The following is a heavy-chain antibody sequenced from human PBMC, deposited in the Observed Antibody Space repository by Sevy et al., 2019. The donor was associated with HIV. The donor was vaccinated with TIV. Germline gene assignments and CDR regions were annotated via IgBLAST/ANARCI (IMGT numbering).Heavy chain of an antibody. Sequence: GGSLRLSCAASGFTFSSYSMNWVRQAPGKGLEWVSSISSSSSYIYYADSVKGRFTISRDNAKNSLYLQMNSLRAEDTALYYCASYGSGSYQSSWEAFDIWGQGTMVTVSS. D-gene: IGHD3-10*01. V-gene: IGHV3-21*01. CDR1: GFTFSSYS. CDR2: ISSSSSYI. J-gene: IGHJ3*02. CDR3: ASYGSGSYQSSWEAFDI.